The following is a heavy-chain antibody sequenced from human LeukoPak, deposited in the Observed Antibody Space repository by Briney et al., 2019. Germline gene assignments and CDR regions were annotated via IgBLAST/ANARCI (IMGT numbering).Heavy chain of an antibody. CDR1: GYTFTGYY. Sequence: ASVKVSCKDSGYTFTGYYMHWVRQAPGQGLEWMGWINPNSGGTNYAQKFQGRVTMTRDTSISTAYMELSRLRSDDTAVYYCASASGYSSSWAVDYWGQGTLVTVSS. CDR3: ASASGYSSSWAVDY. V-gene: IGHV1-2*02. CDR2: INPNSGGT. J-gene: IGHJ4*02. D-gene: IGHD6-13*01.